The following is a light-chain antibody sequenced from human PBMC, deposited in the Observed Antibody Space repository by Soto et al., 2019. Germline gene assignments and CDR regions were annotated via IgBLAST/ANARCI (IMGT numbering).Light chain of an antibody. V-gene: IGKV3-15*01. Sequence: EIVMTQSPATLSVYPGERVTLSCRASQSVSSYLAWYQHKPGQPPRLLIYGASTRATGIPARFSGSGSGTDFTLTISSLQSEDFAAYFCQQCSDWPLFTFGQGTRLEIK. CDR1: QSVSSY. CDR2: GAS. J-gene: IGKJ5*01. CDR3: QQCSDWPLFT.